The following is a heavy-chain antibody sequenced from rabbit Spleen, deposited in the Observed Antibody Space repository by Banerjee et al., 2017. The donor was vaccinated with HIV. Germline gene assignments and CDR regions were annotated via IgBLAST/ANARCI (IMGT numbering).Heavy chain of an antibody. Sequence: QSLEESGGGLVKPGGTLTLTCTASGFSFSSSYYLCWVRQAPGKGLEWIACIRADGGSIYYASWAKGRFTISKTSSTTVTLQMTSLTAADTATYFCARAAYGGDSYYASNLWGQGTLVTVS. CDR1: GFSFSSSYY. D-gene: IGHD1-1*01. CDR3: ARAAYGGDSYYASNL. V-gene: IGHV1S40*01. J-gene: IGHJ4*01. CDR2: IRADGGSI.